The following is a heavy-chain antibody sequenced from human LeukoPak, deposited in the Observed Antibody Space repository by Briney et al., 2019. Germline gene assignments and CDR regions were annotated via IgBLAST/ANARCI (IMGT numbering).Heavy chain of an antibody. V-gene: IGHV3-30*18. CDR3: AKDQPRDGTLFDY. J-gene: IGHJ4*02. CDR1: GFTFSSYG. D-gene: IGHD1-14*01. CDR2: ISYDGSNK. Sequence: GGSLRLSCAASGFTFSSYGMHWVRQAPGKGLEWVAVISYDGSNKYYADSVKGRFTISRDNSKNTLYPQMNSLRAEDTAVYYCAKDQPRDGTLFDYWGQGTLVTVSS.